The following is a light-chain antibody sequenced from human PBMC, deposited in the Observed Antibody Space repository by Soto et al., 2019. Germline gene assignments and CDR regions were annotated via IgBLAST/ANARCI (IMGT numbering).Light chain of an antibody. Sequence: EIVLTQSPATLSLSPGERTTLSCRASQSVTKYLAWYQQKPGRAPRLLIYAASNRASGIPARFSGSGSGTDFPLTISSLEPEDFAVYYCQQHSTRPLLTFGGGTKVEIK. V-gene: IGKV3-11*01. CDR2: AAS. J-gene: IGKJ4*01. CDR1: QSVTKY. CDR3: QQHSTRPLLT.